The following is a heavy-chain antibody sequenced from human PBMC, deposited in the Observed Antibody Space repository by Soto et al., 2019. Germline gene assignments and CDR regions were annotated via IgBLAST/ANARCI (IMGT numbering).Heavy chain of an antibody. CDR1: GFTISTYA. V-gene: IGHV3-23*01. CDR2: ISTGGDSA. J-gene: IGHJ6*02. Sequence: GGSLRLSCAASGFTISTYAMICVRQAPGKGLEWVSTISTGGDSAYYADSVKGRFTISRDNSKDTLYLQMNSLRAEDTAVYYCTKPMILQWYYGTDVWGQGTTVTVSS. CDR3: TKPMILQWYYGTDV. D-gene: IGHD3-16*01.